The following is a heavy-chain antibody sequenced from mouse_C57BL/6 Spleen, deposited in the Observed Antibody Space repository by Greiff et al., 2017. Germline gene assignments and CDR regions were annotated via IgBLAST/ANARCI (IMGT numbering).Heavy chain of an antibody. Sequence: QVTLKVSGPGILQSSQTLSLTCSFSGFSLSTPGMGVSWIRQPSGKGLEWLAHIYWDDDKRYNPSLKSRLTISKDTSRNQVFLKITSVDTADTATYYCARRGFTTTVVHWYFDVWGTGTTVTVSS. CDR1: GFSLSTPGMG. V-gene: IGHV8-12*01. D-gene: IGHD1-1*01. CDR3: ARRGFTTTVVHWYFDV. J-gene: IGHJ1*03. CDR2: IYWDDDK.